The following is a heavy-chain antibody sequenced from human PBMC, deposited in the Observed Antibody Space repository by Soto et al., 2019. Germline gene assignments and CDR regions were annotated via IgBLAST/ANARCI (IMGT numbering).Heavy chain of an antibody. CDR2: IRSKGNNYAT. CDR3: ARIYSDALDI. J-gene: IGHJ3*02. Sequence: GGSLRLSCAASGFTFTNAWMSWVRQAPGKGLEWVARIRSKGNNYATAYAASVKGRFTISRDDSKKTAYLQLNSLKAEDTAIYYCARIYSDALDIWGQGTMVTVSS. V-gene: IGHV3-73*01. D-gene: IGHD1-26*01. CDR1: GFTFTNAW.